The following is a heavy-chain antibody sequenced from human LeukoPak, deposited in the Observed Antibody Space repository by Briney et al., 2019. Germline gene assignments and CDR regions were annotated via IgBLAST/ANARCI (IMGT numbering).Heavy chain of an antibody. D-gene: IGHD2-15*01. J-gene: IGHJ4*02. CDR3: ARRDCSGGSCYYSLDN. CDR2: IDPRDSYT. Sequence: GESLKISCKGSGYSFTSYWISWVRQMPGKGLEWMGRIDPRDSYTNYSPSFQGHVTISADKSISTAYLQWSSLRASDTAMYYCARRDCSGGSCYYSLDNWGQGTLVTVS. CDR1: GYSFTSYW. V-gene: IGHV5-10-1*01.